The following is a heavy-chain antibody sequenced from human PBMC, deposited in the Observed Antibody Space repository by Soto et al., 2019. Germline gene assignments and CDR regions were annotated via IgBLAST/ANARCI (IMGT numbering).Heavy chain of an antibody. D-gene: IGHD4-17*01. J-gene: IGHJ4*02. V-gene: IGHV3-30-3*01. Sequence: QVQLVESGGGVVQPGRSLRLSCAASGFTFSSYAMHWVRQAPGKGLEWVAVISYDGNNKYYADSVKGRFTISRDNSKNTLYLQMNSVRAEDTAVYYCASAPTTVVTPYYFDYWGQGTLVTVSS. CDR2: ISYDGNNK. CDR1: GFTFSSYA. CDR3: ASAPTTVVTPYYFDY.